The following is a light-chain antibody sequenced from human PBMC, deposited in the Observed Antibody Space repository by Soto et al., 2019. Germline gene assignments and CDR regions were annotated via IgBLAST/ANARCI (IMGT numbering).Light chain of an antibody. J-gene: IGKJ5*01. V-gene: IGKV3-20*01. CDR3: QQHGDAPIT. Sequence: IVPTHSPTTLFVSPGERATLSCRASQSVSSHLAWYQQKPGQAPRLLIYGASTRATGIPDRFSGSGSGTDFSLTISRLEPEDFAVYYCQQHGDAPITFGQGTRLEI. CDR2: GAS. CDR1: QSVSSH.